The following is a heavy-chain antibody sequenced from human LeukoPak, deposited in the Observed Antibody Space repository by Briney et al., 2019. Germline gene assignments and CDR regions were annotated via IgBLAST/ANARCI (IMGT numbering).Heavy chain of an antibody. CDR1: GYSFTSYW. V-gene: IGHV5-51*01. CDR3: ARQTSDYYGSGSYYSDY. Sequence: GESLKISCKGSGYSFTSYWIGWVRQMPGKGLEWMGIIYPGDSDTRYSPSFQGQVTISADKSISTAYLQWSSLKASDTAMYYCARQTSDYYGSGSYYSDYWGQGTLVTVSS. J-gene: IGHJ4*02. D-gene: IGHD3-10*01. CDR2: IYPGDSDT.